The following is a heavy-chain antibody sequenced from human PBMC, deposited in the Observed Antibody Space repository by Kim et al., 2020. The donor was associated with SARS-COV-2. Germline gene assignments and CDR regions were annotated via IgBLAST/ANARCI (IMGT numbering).Heavy chain of an antibody. CDR1: GYTFTSYG. J-gene: IGHJ6*02. V-gene: IGHV1-18*01. Sequence: ASVKVSCKASGYTFTSYGISWVRQAPGQGLEWMGWISAYNGNTNYAQKLQGRVTMTTDTSTSTAYMELRSLRSDDTAVYYCARDGPTPSDYYYYGMDVWGPGNTVTVSS. D-gene: IGHD4-4*01. CDR2: ISAYNGNT. CDR3: ARDGPTPSDYYYYGMDV.